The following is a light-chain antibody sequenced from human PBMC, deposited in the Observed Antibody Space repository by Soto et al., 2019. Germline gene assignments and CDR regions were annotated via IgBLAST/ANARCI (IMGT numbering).Light chain of an antibody. Sequence: QSVLTQPPSVSGAPGQRVTLSCTGSSSNIGAGYDVHWYQQLPGTAPKLLIYGNNNRPSGVPDRFSGSKSGTSASLAITGLQAEDEADYYCQSYDISLSEVVFGGGTQLTVL. CDR3: QSYDISLSEVV. CDR1: SSNIGAGYD. CDR2: GNN. J-gene: IGLJ2*01. V-gene: IGLV1-40*01.